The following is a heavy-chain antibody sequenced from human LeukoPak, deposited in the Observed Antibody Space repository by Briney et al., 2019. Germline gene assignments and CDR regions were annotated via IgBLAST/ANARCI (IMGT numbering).Heavy chain of an antibody. V-gene: IGHV6-1*01. CDR3: ARWTSSSWLDS. Sequence: SQTLSLTCAISGDSVSSNSAAWNWIRPPPSRGVEWLGSASYRSEWHNDYAVSVKSRITINSDTSKNQFSLQLNSVTPEDTAVYYCARWTSSSWLDSWGQGTLVTVSS. CDR2: ASYRSEWHN. D-gene: IGHD6-13*01. CDR1: GDSVSSNSAA. J-gene: IGHJ5*01.